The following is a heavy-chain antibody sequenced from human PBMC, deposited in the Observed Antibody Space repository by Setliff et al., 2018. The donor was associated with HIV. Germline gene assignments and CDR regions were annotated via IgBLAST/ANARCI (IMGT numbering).Heavy chain of an antibody. Sequence: SVKVSCKASGGTFTSYAISWVRQAPGQGLEWMGGIIPILGIASYSQKFQGRVTITADKSTSTAYMELSSLRSADTAVYYCARPQWQLGVDYYGMDVWGQGTTVTVSS. D-gene: IGHD1-26*01. V-gene: IGHV1-69*10. CDR3: ARPQWQLGVDYYGMDV. CDR1: GGTFTSYA. J-gene: IGHJ6*02. CDR2: IIPILGIA.